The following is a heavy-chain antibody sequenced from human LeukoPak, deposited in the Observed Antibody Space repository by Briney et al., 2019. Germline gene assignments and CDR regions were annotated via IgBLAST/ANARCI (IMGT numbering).Heavy chain of an antibody. D-gene: IGHD6-6*01. CDR1: GGSFSGYY. CDR2: IYYSGST. J-gene: IGHJ4*02. V-gene: IGHV4-34*09. CDR3: ARYQYSSSALFDY. Sequence: SETLSLTCAVYGGSFSGYYWSWIRQPPGKGLEWIGHIYYSGSTYYNPSLKSRVTISVDTSKNQFSLKLSSVTAADTAVYYCARYQYSSSALFDYWGQGTLVTVSS.